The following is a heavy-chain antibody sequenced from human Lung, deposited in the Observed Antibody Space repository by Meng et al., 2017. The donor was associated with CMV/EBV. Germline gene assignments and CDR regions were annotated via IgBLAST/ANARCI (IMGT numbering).Heavy chain of an antibody. CDR3: AGGVAGSRKVEY. CDR2: ISGGGGFT. CDR1: GLTFSRYT. J-gene: IGHJ4*02. D-gene: IGHD6-19*01. V-gene: IGHV3-23*01. Sequence: GESLKISCAVSGLTFSRYTMTWVRRAPGKGLEWLSNISGGGGFTNYADSVKGRFTVSRDNSNNTLYLQMNSLRADDTAVYYCAGGVAGSRKVEYWGQGTLVTVPS.